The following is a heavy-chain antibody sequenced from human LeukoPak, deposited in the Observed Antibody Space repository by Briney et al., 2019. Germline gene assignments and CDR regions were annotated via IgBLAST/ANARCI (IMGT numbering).Heavy chain of an antibody. Sequence: PGGSLRLSCATSGFTFSNYWMSRVRQAPGKGLEWVANIKHDGSQKYYLDSVKGRFTISRDNAKNSLYLQMNSLRAEDTAVYYCGREVPGGTTSLDCWGQGTLVTVSS. J-gene: IGHJ4*02. CDR1: GFTFSNYW. CDR3: GREVPGGTTSLDC. CDR2: IKHDGSQK. V-gene: IGHV3-7*04. D-gene: IGHD1-26*01.